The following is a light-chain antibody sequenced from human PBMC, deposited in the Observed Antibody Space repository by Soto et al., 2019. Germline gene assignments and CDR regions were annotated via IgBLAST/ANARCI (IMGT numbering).Light chain of an antibody. CDR1: QSISSW. J-gene: IGKJ1*01. Sequence: DIQMTQSPSTLSASVGDRFTITCRASQSISSWLAWYQQKPGKVPKLLIYKASSLESGVPSRFSGSGSGTEFTLTIRSLQPDDFATYYCQQYNSYSPWTFGQGTMGDIK. V-gene: IGKV1-5*03. CDR2: KAS. CDR3: QQYNSYSPWT.